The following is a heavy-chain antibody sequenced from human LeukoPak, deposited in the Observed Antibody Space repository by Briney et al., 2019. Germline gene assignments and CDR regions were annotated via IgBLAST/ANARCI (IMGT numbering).Heavy chain of an antibody. J-gene: IGHJ4*02. D-gene: IGHD1-26*01. Sequence: SETLSLTCAVYGGSFSGYYWSWIRQPPGKGLEWIGEINHSGSTNYNPSLKSRVTISVDRSKNQFSLKLSSVTAADTAVYYCARGENSGSYRALDYWGQGTLVTVSS. CDR2: INHSGST. CDR1: GGSFSGYY. V-gene: IGHV4-34*01. CDR3: ARGENSGSYRALDY.